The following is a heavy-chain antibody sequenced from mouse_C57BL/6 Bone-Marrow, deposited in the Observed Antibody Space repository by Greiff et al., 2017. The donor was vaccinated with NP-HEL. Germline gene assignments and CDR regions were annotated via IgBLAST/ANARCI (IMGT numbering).Heavy chain of an antibody. D-gene: IGHD2-4*01. CDR3: AREDYDYDGTLYWYFDV. V-gene: IGHV1-18*01. Sequence: EVQLQQSGPELVKPGASVKIPCKASGYTFTDYNMDWVKQSHGKSLEWIGDINPNNGGTIYNQKFKGKATLTVDKSSSTAYMELRSLTSEDTAVYYCAREDYDYDGTLYWYFDVWGTGTTVTVSS. J-gene: IGHJ1*03. CDR2: INPNNGGT. CDR1: GYTFTDYN.